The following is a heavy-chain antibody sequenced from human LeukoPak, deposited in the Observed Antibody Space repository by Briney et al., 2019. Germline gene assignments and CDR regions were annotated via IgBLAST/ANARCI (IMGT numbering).Heavy chain of an antibody. CDR3: ARGYGPGY. D-gene: IGHD4-17*01. CDR1: GDSISSTNW. V-gene: IGHV4-4*02. CDR2: IDHRGNT. J-gene: IGHJ4*02. Sequence: SGTLSLTCAVSGDSISSTNWWNWVRQPPGKGLEWIGEIDHRGNTNYNPSLKSPVSISADKSKNQFSLKLTSMTAADTAVYYCARGYGPGYWGQGILVTVSA.